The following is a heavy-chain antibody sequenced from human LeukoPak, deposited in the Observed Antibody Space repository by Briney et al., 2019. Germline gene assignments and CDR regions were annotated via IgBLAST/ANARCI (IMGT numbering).Heavy chain of an antibody. CDR2: IYSGGST. Sequence: GGSLRLSCAASGFTVSSNYMSWVRQAPGKGLEWVSVIYSGGSTYYADSVKGRVTISRDNSKNTLYLQMNSLRAEDTAVYYCARGGGSGWPWNWFDPWGQGTLVTVSS. V-gene: IGHV3-53*01. CDR3: ARGGGSGWPWNWFDP. CDR1: GFTVSSNY. D-gene: IGHD6-19*01. J-gene: IGHJ5*02.